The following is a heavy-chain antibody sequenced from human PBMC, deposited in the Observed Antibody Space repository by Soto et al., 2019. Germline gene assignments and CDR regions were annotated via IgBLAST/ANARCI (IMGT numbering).Heavy chain of an antibody. CDR1: GFVFGDYA. Sequence: GGSLRLSCSASGFVFGDYAVTWVRQAPGKGLEWVGVVRSETYGGSAEYAASVKGRFRISRDDSQSIAYLQMTSLKTEDTAVYYCTRGRGTSGWYADYWGKGILVTVSS. CDR3: TRGRGTSGWYADY. CDR2: VRSETYGGSA. D-gene: IGHD6-13*01. J-gene: IGHJ4*02. V-gene: IGHV3-49*04.